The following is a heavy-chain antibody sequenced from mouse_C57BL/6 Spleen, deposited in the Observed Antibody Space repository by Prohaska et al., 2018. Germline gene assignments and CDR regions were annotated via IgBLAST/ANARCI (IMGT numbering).Heavy chain of an antibody. CDR2: INYDVCAI. J-gene: IGHJ1*03. CDR1: GFTFSGFW. Sequence: EVQLLETGGGLVQPGGSRGLSCEGSGFTFSGFWLSWVRQTPGKTLEWIRNINYDVCAIXYAPSIKDRLTIVRDHDKSALYLQISKVRSEDTATYFCMRYGSSYWYFDVWGTGTTVTVSS. V-gene: IGHV11-2*01. D-gene: IGHD1-1*01. CDR3: MRYGSSYWYFDV.